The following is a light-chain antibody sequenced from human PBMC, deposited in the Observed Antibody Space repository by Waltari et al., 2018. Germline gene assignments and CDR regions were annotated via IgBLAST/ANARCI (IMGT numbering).Light chain of an antibody. Sequence: EIVLTQSPATLSLSPGERATPSCTASQSVVTYLAWYQQKPGPAPRLLISDASYRASGIPARFSGSGSGTDFTLTISSLEPEDFAIYYCQQRTDWPPLTFGGGTKVEIK. CDR3: QQRTDWPPLT. J-gene: IGKJ4*01. V-gene: IGKV3-11*01. CDR2: DAS. CDR1: QSVVTY.